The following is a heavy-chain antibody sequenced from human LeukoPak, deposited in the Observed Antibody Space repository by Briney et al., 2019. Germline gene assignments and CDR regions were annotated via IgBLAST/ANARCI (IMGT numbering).Heavy chain of an antibody. D-gene: IGHD5-24*01. CDR1: GYTFISYG. CDR3: AKWLRVATTYFDY. J-gene: IGHJ4*02. CDR2: INPYNGNT. Sequence: ASVKVSCKASGYTFISYGISWVRQAPGQGLEWMGWINPYNGNTNYAQKLQGRVTMTTDTSTSTVYMELRSLRSDDTAVYYCAKWLRVATTYFDYWGQGVLVTVSS. V-gene: IGHV1-18*01.